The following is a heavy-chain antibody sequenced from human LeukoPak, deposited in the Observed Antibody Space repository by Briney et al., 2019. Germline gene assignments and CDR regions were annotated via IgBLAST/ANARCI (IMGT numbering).Heavy chain of an antibody. CDR2: INPNSGGT. CDR3: ARDVPYSGSYYFDY. J-gene: IGHJ4*02. CDR1: GYTFTGYY. V-gene: IGHV1-2*02. Sequence: GASVKVSCKASGYTFTGYYMHWVRQAPGQGLEWMGWINPNSGGTNYAQKFQGRVTMTRDTSISTAYMELSRLRSDDTAVYYCARDVPYSGSYYFDYWGQGTLVTVSS. D-gene: IGHD1-26*01.